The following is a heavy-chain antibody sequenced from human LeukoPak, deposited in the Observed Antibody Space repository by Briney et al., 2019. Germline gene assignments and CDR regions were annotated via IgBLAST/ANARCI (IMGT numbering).Heavy chain of an antibody. Sequence: GGSLRLSCAASGFSFRDFWMTWVRQAPGKGLEWVAHINQGGSVKYYVDSVKGRFTISRHVAKSSLYGQMNSLRDEDTAVYYCARFGYSGWNLEYWGQGTLVTVSS. V-gene: IGHV3-7*01. CDR1: GFSFRDFW. J-gene: IGHJ4*02. D-gene: IGHD5-12*01. CDR2: INQGGSVK. CDR3: ARFGYSGWNLEY.